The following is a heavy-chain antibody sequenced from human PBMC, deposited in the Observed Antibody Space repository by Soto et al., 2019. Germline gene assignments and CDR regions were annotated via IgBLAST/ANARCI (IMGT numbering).Heavy chain of an antibody. Sequence: EVQLVESGGGLAQPGGSLRLSCAASGFTLSSDAMDWVRQAPGEGLEYVSGISSNGIGTYYANSVKGRFTISRYNSKNTVYLQMDSPRPEDMAVYYCARSARADYYYMDVWGKGTTVTVS. CDR1: GFTLSSDA. CDR2: ISSNGIGT. V-gene: IGHV3-64*01. CDR3: ARSARADYYYMDV. J-gene: IGHJ6*03. D-gene: IGHD6-6*01.